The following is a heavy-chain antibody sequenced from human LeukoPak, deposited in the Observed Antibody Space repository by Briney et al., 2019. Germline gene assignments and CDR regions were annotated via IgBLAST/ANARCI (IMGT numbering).Heavy chain of an antibody. Sequence: PGRSLRLSCVASGFTFSSYGMHWVRQAPGKGLQWVAFISYDGSNKFYADSVKGRFTISRDNSKNTLYLQMNSLRVEDTAVYYCAKDRGWGYFDYWGQGTLVTVSS. CDR3: AKDRGWGYFDY. CDR1: GFTFSSYG. D-gene: IGHD6-19*01. J-gene: IGHJ4*02. V-gene: IGHV3-30*18. CDR2: ISYDGSNK.